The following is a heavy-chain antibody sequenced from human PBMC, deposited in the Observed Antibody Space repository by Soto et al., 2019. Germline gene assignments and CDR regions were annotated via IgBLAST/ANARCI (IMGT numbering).Heavy chain of an antibody. CDR2: IGTAGDT. CDR1: GFTFSSYD. Sequence: EVQLVESGGGLVQPGGSLRLSCAASGFTFSSYDMHWVRQATGKGLEWVSAIGTAGDTYYPGSVKGRFTISRENAKNSWYLQMNGLRAGDTAVYYCASSPPSLPDGADHYYYYSGMDVWGQGTTVTVSS. J-gene: IGHJ6*02. CDR3: ASSPPSLPDGADHYYYYSGMDV. D-gene: IGHD2-8*01. V-gene: IGHV3-13*01.